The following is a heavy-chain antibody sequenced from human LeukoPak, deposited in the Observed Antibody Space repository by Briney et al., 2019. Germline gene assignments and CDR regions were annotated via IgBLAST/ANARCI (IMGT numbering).Heavy chain of an antibody. D-gene: IGHD3-22*01. V-gene: IGHV4-39*07. CDR2: INHSGST. J-gene: IGHJ3*02. CDR3: ARRKRITMIVGGAFDI. CDR1: GGSISTSSYY. Sequence: SETLSLTCTVSGGSISTSSYYWSWIRQPPGKGLEWIGEINHSGSTNYNPSLKSRVTISVDTSKNQFSLKLSSVTAADTAVYYCARRKRITMIVGGAFDIWGQGTMVTVSS.